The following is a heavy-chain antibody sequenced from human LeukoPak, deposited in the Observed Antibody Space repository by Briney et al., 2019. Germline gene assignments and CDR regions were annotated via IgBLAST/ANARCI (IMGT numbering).Heavy chain of an antibody. J-gene: IGHJ4*02. Sequence: ASVKVSCKASGFTFSSSAVQWVRQARGQRLEWMGWVVVGSANTNYSQKFQERVTITRDMSTSTAYMELSSLRSDDTAVYYCARGPPNWGYDYWGPGTLVTVSS. D-gene: IGHD7-27*01. CDR2: VVVGSANT. CDR3: ARGPPNWGYDY. CDR1: GFTFSSSA. V-gene: IGHV1-58*01.